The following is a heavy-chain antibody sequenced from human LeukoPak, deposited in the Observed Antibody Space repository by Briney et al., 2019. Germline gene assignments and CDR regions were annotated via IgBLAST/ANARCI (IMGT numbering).Heavy chain of an antibody. V-gene: IGHV3-23*01. CDR1: GFTFSSYA. Sequence: GGSLRLSCAASGFTFSSYAMSWVRQAPGKGLEWVSANSGSGGSTYYADSVKGRFTISRDNSKNTLYLQMNSLRAEDTAVYYCAKVGLQQQLNYWGQGTLVTVSS. J-gene: IGHJ4*02. CDR3: AKVGLQQQLNY. D-gene: IGHD6-13*01. CDR2: NSGSGGST.